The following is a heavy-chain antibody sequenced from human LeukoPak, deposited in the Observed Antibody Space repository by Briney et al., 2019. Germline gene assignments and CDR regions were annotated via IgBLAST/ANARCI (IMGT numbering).Heavy chain of an antibody. J-gene: IGHJ6*03. D-gene: IGHD3-3*01. V-gene: IGHV4-34*01. CDR2: INHSGST. Sequence: SETLSLTCAVYGGSFSGYYWSWIRQPPGKGLEWIGEINHSGSTNYNPSLKSRVTISVDTSKNQFSLKLSSVTAADTAVYYCARGEWLSSYYYYYMDVWGKGTTVTVSS. CDR3: ARGEWLSSYYYYYMDV. CDR1: GGSFSGYY.